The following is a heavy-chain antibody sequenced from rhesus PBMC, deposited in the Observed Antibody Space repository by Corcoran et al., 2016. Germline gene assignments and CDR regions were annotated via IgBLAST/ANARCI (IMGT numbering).Heavy chain of an antibody. CDR2: IYGNSAST. Sequence: QVQLQQWGEGLVKPSETLSLTCAVYGGSISGYYYWSWIRQLPGKGLEWIGYIYGNSASTNYNPSLKNRVTISNDTSKNQFSLKLSSVTAADTAVYYCARDAEGAFDFWGQGLRVTVSS. CDR1: GGSISGYYY. V-gene: IGHV4-73*01. CDR3: ARDAEGAFDF. J-gene: IGHJ3*01.